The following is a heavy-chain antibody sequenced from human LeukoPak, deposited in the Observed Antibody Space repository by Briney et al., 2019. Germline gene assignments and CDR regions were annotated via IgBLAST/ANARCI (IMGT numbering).Heavy chain of an antibody. Sequence: GGSLRLSCAASGFTVSSNYMSWVRQAPGKGLEWVSVIYSGGSTYYADCVKGRFTISRDNSKNTLYLQMNSLRAEDTAVYYCARAPQYSSGLDYWGQGTLVTVSS. V-gene: IGHV3-53*01. CDR3: ARAPQYSSGLDY. J-gene: IGHJ4*02. CDR2: IYSGGST. D-gene: IGHD6-19*01. CDR1: GFTVSSNY.